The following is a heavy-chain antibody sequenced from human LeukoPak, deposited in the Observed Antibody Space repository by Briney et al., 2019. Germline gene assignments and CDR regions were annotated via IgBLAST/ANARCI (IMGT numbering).Heavy chain of an antibody. J-gene: IGHJ4*02. CDR2: IYHSGST. Sequence: PSETLSLTCTVSGYSISSGYYWGWIRPPPGKGLEWIGIIYHSGSTYYNPSLKSRVTISVDTSKNQFSLKLSSVTAADTAVYYCARLPRGYGNYHNFDYWGQGTLVTVSS. D-gene: IGHD3-22*01. CDR1: GYSISSGYY. CDR3: ARLPRGYGNYHNFDY. V-gene: IGHV4-38-2*02.